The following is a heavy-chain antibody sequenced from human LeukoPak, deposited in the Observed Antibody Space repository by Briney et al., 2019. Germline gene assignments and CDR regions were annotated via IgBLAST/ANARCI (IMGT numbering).Heavy chain of an antibody. V-gene: IGHV4-34*01. CDR2: INHSGST. J-gene: IGHJ3*02. Sequence: PSETLSLTCAVYGGSFSGYYWSWIRQPPGKGLEWIGEINHSGSTNYNPSLKSRVTISVDTSKNQFSLKLSSVTAADTAVYHCARDGNAFDIWGQGTMVTVSS. CDR3: ARDGNAFDI. CDR1: GGSFSGYY.